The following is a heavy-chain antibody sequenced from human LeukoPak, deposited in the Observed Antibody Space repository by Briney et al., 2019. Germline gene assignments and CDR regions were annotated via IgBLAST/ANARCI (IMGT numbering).Heavy chain of an antibody. CDR2: IDQYGSEK. J-gene: IGHJ6*03. CDR1: GFTFTTYW. Sequence: GGSLRLSCAASGFTFTTYWMAWVRQAPGKGLEWVANIDQYGSEKFYLDSVKGRFTISRDNAKTSLYLQMNNLRSDDTAVYYCARSICSSTSCYNHYYYYMDVWGKGTTVTVSS. D-gene: IGHD2-2*02. CDR3: ARSICSSTSCYNHYYYYMDV. V-gene: IGHV3-7*03.